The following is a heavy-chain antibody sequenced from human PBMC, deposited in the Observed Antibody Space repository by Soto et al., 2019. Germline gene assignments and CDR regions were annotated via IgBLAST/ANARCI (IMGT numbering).Heavy chain of an antibody. V-gene: IGHV4-31*03. D-gene: IGHD4-17*01. CDR3: ARNHLYGDYNWFDP. Sequence: QVQLQESGPGLVKPSQTLSLTCTVSGASISSGGSFWSWIRQNPGKGLEWIGNIFYNGKTQYNPSLKSRINMSTDTSENQFSLKLTSVTAADTAVYYCARNHLYGDYNWFDPWGQGTQVTVSS. J-gene: IGHJ5*02. CDR2: IFYNGKT. CDR1: GASISSGGSF.